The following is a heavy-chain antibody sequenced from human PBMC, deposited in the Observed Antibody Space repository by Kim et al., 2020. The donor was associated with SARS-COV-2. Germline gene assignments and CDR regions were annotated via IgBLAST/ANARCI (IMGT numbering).Heavy chain of an antibody. V-gene: IGHV1-3*01. Sequence: ASVKVSCKTSGHSFTRDGIHWVRQAPGQGLEWMGGIDCGNGNTIYSQKFQGRVTFTTDTSASTAYMELRCLRSEDSAVYYCLGGFYFDYWGQGTLVTVSS. J-gene: IGHJ4*02. CDR3: LGGFYFDY. CDR1: GHSFTRDG. D-gene: IGHD3-16*01. CDR2: IDCGNGNT.